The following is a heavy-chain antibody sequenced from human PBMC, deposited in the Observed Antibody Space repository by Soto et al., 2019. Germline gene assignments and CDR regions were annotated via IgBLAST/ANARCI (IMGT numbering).Heavy chain of an antibody. CDR1: GFTFSSYG. CDR2: IWYDGSNK. D-gene: IGHD3-22*01. V-gene: IGHV3-30*02. J-gene: IGHJ4*02. CDR3: AKGPLYYYDSSGYRAQRNNDY. Sequence: GGSLRLSCAASGFTFSSYGMHWVRQAPGKGLEWVAVIWYDGSNKYYADSVKGRFTISRDNSKNTLYLQMNSLRAEDTAVYYCAKGPLYYYDSSGYRAQRNNDYWGQGTLVTVSS.